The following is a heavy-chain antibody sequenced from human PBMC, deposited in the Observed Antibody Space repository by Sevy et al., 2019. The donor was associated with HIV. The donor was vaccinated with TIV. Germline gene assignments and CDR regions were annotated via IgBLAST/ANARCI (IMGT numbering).Heavy chain of an antibody. Sequence: GGSLRLSCAASGFTFSSYSMNWVRQAPGKGLEWVSYISSSSSTIYYADSVKGRFTISRDNAKNSLYLQMNSLRAEATAVYNYARESGYGSGWFDYWGQGTLVTVSS. D-gene: IGHD6-19*01. CDR3: ARESGYGSGWFDY. J-gene: IGHJ4*02. CDR1: GFTFSSYS. CDR2: ISSSSSTI. V-gene: IGHV3-48*01.